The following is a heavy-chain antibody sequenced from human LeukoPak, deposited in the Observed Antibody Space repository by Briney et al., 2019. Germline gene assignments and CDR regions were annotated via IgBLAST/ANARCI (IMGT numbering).Heavy chain of an antibody. J-gene: IGHJ3*02. V-gene: IGHV3-23*01. D-gene: IGHD1-26*01. CDR1: RFSFSAYP. CDR2: ISASGDVT. CDR3: AKSLLTTASGTGRAFDI. Sequence: PGGSLRLSCAASRFSFSAYPMGWVRRAPGKGLEWVSGISASGDVTFHADPVKGRFTISRDNSKNTLYLQMNSLRPEDTAEYYCAKSLLTTASGTGRAFDIWGQGTMVTVSS.